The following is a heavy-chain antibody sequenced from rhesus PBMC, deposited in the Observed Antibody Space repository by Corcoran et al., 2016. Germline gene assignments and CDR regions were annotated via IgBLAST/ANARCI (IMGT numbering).Heavy chain of an antibody. D-gene: IGHD4-35*01. CDR3: ARLYGNYWYFDL. J-gene: IGHJ2*01. V-gene: IGHV4-169*01. Sequence: QLQLQESGPGLVTPSETLSVTCAVSGGSISSSYWSWIRQAPGKGLEWIWYIYGCGSSTNYNPSLKSRVVLSVDTYKNQRSRKLSSVTTADTAVYYCARLYGNYWYFDLWGPGTPITISS. CDR1: GGSISSSY. CDR2: IYGCGSST.